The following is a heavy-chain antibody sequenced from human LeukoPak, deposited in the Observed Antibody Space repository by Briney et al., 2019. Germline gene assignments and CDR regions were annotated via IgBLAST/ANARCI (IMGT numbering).Heavy chain of an antibody. CDR3: AREVHDRGMTLGYYFDY. J-gene: IGHJ4*02. Sequence: SETLSLTCAVSGGSISSGCYSWSWLPPPPGKGLVWIGYIYHSGSTYYNPSLKSRVTISVDRSKNQFSLKLSSVTAADADVYYCAREVHDRGMTLGYYFDYWGQGTLVTVSS. CDR1: GGSISSGCYS. D-gene: IGHD1-14*01. CDR2: IYHSGST. V-gene: IGHV4-30-2*01.